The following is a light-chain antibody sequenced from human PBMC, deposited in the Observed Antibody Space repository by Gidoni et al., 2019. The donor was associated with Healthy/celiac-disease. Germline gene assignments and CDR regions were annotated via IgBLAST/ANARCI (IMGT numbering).Light chain of an antibody. CDR1: QSVSSY. CDR2: DAS. V-gene: IGKV3-11*01. CDR3: QQRSNWPPGKT. J-gene: IGKJ3*01. Sequence: EIVLTQSPATLSLSPGERATLSCRASQSVSSYLAWYQQKPGQAPRLLIYDASNRATGIPARFSGSGSGTDFTLTISSLEPEDFAVYYCQQRSNWPPGKTFXPXTKVDIK.